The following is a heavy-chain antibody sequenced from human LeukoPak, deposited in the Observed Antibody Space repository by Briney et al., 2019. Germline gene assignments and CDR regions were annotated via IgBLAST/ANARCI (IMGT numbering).Heavy chain of an antibody. V-gene: IGHV3-23*01. CDR3: AKDSSITYYYGSGEIDY. CDR2: ISGSGGST. CDR1: GFPLSSYG. J-gene: IGHJ4*02. Sequence: GGTLRLSFAASGFPLSSYGMSWVRQAPGKGLEWVSAISGSGGSTYYADSVKGRFTISRDNSKNTLYLQMNSLRAEDTAVYYCAKDSSITYYYGSGEIDYWGQGTLVTVSS. D-gene: IGHD3-10*01.